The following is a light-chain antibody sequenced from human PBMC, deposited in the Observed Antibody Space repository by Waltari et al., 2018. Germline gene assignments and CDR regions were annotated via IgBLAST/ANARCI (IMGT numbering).Light chain of an antibody. CDR3: QQYYNTPLT. V-gene: IGKV4-1*01. Sequence: DIVMTQSPDSLAVSLGERAAINCKSSQSLLYSSNNKNSLAWYQQKPGQPPKLLIYWTSTREAGVPDRFSGSGSGTDFTLTISSLQAEDVAVYYCQQYYNTPLTFGGGTKVEIK. CDR2: WTS. J-gene: IGKJ4*01. CDR1: QSLLYSSNNKNS.